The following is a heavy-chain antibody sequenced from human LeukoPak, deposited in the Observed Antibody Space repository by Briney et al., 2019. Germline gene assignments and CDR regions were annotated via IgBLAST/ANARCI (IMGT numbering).Heavy chain of an antibody. CDR1: GFTFSSYA. D-gene: IGHD2-15*01. V-gene: IGHV3-23*01. J-gene: IGHJ6*02. Sequence: GGSLRLSCAASGFTFSSYAMSWVRQAPGKGLEWVSAISGSGGSTYYADSVKGRFTISRGNSKNTLYLQMNSLRAEDTAVYYCAKDQYGRDVYYCYGMDVWGQGTTVTVSS. CDR3: AKDQYGRDVYYCYGMDV. CDR2: ISGSGGST.